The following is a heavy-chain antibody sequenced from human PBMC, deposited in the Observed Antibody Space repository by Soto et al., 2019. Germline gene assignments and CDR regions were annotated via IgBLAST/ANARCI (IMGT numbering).Heavy chain of an antibody. CDR1: GFTFSSSW. V-gene: IGHV3-74*01. Sequence: EVQLVESGGGLVQPGGSLRLSCAASGFTFSSSWMHWVRQLSGKGLVWVSRINSGGSSTDYADSVKGRFIMSRDNAKNTMYLQMNSLTAEDTAVYYCARAYSSSSINWLDPWGQGTLVTVSS. CDR2: INSGGSST. J-gene: IGHJ5*02. D-gene: IGHD6-6*01. CDR3: ARAYSSSSINWLDP.